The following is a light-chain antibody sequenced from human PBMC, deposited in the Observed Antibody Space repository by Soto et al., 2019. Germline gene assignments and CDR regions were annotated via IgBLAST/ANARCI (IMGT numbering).Light chain of an antibody. CDR2: KAS. CDR3: QQYKSYSSCT. J-gene: IGKJ1*01. V-gene: IGKV1-5*03. CDR1: QTINSW. Sequence: DIQMSLSPSTLSALVGDSGPITCRASQTINSWLAWYQQKPGKAPKRLSYKASYLQSWVTSTFSGSGSGTEFTLAVSSLQPDDFATYYCQQYKSYSSCTFGQGTKVDIK.